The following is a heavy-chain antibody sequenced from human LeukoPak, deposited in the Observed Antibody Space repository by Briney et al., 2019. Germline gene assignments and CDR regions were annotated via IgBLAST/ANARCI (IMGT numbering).Heavy chain of an antibody. J-gene: IGHJ5*02. CDR3: ARDCLGGSCYVS. V-gene: IGHV3-7*04. D-gene: IGHD3-22*01. CDR2: IKQDGSET. Sequence: GGSLRLSCAASGFNFNNHYMNWVRQAPGKGLEWVANIKQDGSETYYLDSVKGRFTISRDNAKNSLYLQMNNVRVEDTAVYYCARDCLGGSCYVSWGQGTLVTVSS. CDR1: GFNFNNHY.